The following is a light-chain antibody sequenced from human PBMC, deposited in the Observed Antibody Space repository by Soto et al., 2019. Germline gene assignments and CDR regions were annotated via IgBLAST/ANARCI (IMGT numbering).Light chain of an antibody. CDR1: QSVSTK. Sequence: EIVLTQSPGTLSLSPGARATLACRASQSVSTKLAWYQQKPGQAPRLLISGASSRATGIPDRFSGSGSGTDFTLTISRLEPEEFALYYCQNYGGSPITFGQGTRLEIK. CDR3: QNYGGSPIT. J-gene: IGKJ5*01. CDR2: GAS. V-gene: IGKV3-20*01.